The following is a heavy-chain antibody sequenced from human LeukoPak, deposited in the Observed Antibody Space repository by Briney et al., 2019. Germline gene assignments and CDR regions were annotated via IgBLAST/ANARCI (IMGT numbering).Heavy chain of an antibody. CDR2: INPNSGGT. Sequence: ASVKVSCKASGYTFTGYYMHWVRQAPGQGLEWMGWINPNSGGTNYAQKFQGRVTITADKSTSTAYMELRSLRSDDTAIYYCARDGRHRLLWVGGFEGGWFDPWGQGTLVTVSS. V-gene: IGHV1-2*02. D-gene: IGHD3-10*01. CDR1: GYTFTGYY. J-gene: IGHJ5*02. CDR3: ARDGRHRLLWVGGFEGGWFDP.